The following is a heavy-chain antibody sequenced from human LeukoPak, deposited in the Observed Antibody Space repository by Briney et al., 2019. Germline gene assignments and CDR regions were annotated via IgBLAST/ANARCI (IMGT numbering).Heavy chain of an antibody. V-gene: IGHV4-59*08. CDR3: ARHIGRVLPFDY. D-gene: IGHD3-10*01. CDR1: GDSISRYY. Sequence: PSETLSLTCTVSGDSISRYYWSWIRHPPAKGPEWIGHIYYSGSANYNPSRKSRVTISIDTSKNQFSLKLSSVTAADTAMYYCARHIGRVLPFDYWGQGTLVTVSS. CDR2: IYYSGSA. J-gene: IGHJ4*02.